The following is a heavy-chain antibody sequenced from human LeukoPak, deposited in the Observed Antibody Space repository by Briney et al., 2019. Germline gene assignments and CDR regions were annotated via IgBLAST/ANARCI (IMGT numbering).Heavy chain of an antibody. CDR3: AKDHTVVITTGFDY. Sequence: GGSLRLSCAASGFTFDDYAMHWVRQAPGKGLEWVSGISWNSGSIGYADSVKGRFTISRDNAKNSLYLQMNSLRAEDTALYYCAKDHTVVITTGFDYWGQGTLVTVSS. J-gene: IGHJ4*02. CDR1: GFTFDDYA. D-gene: IGHD3-22*01. V-gene: IGHV3-9*01. CDR2: ISWNSGSI.